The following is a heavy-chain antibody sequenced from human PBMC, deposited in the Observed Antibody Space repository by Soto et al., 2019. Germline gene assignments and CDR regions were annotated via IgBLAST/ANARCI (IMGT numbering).Heavy chain of an antibody. V-gene: IGHV3-7*01. CDR2: IKQDGSEK. D-gene: IGHD6-13*01. CDR1: GFTFSSYW. Sequence: GGSLRLSCAASGFTFSSYWMSWVRQAPGKGLEWVANIKQDGSEKYYVDSVKGRFTISRDNAKNSLYLQMNSLRAEDTAVYYCARDSSSWYGGGYYYYYMDVWGKGTTVTVSS. CDR3: ARDSSSWYGGGYYYYYMDV. J-gene: IGHJ6*03.